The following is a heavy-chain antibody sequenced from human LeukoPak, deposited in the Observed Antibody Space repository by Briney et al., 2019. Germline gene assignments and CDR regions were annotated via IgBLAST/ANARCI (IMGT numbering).Heavy chain of an antibody. V-gene: IGHV3-30*18. CDR3: AKRYSGYDSYYYYYMDV. D-gene: IGHD5-12*01. CDR1: VFTFSSYG. Sequence: GGSLRLSCAASVFTFSSYGMHWVRQAPGKGVEGVGVISYDGSNKYYADPVKGRFTISRDNFNNTLYLQMNSPRAEDTAVYYCAKRYSGYDSYYYYYMDVWGKGTTVTISS. CDR2: ISYDGSNK. J-gene: IGHJ6*03.